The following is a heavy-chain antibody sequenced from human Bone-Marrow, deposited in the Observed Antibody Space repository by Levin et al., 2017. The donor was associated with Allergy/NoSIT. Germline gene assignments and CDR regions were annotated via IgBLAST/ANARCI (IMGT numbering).Heavy chain of an antibody. CDR3: ARAQEQSGCGYGSSRHYDS. V-gene: IGHV4-61*08. CDR1: GGSVNRGGYY. Sequence: SETLSLTCTVSGGSVNRGGYYWSWIRQPPGKPLEWIGYIHFRGKTNYNPSLKGRVTISADTSQNQFSLNMTSVTAADTAMYFCARAQEQSGCGYGSSRHYDSWGPGTLVTVSS. D-gene: IGHD6-6*01. J-gene: IGHJ4*02. CDR2: IHFRGKT.